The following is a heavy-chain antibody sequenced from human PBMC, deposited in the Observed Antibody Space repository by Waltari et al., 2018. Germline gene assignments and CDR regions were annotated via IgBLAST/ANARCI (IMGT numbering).Heavy chain of an antibody. CDR3: VRLEDCTGPGGNCYSGDSFAMDV. V-gene: IGHV4-34*02. Sequence: QVQLQQWGAGLLQPSETLSPTCAVSGGSFRGYYWGWVRPPPGKGLAWIGGINPNGNINRNPSLRSRVTMLVDTSKSQLSLKINSVTAADTAVYYCVRLEDCTGPGGNCYSGDSFAMDVWGQGTTVTVSS. CDR1: GGSFRGYY. CDR2: INPNGNI. J-gene: IGHJ6*02. D-gene: IGHD2-8*02.